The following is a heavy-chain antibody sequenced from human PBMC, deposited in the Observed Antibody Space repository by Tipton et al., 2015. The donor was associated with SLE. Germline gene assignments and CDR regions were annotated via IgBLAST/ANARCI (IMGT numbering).Heavy chain of an antibody. D-gene: IGHD3-3*01. CDR2: IYQSGNT. CDR3: ARDSRFLEWLGDQYFQH. J-gene: IGHJ1*01. CDR1: GGSISSSSYY. Sequence: GLVKPSETLSLTCTVSGGSISSSSYYWGWIRQPPGKGLEWVGSIYQSGNTYYNPSLKSRVTISVDTSKNQFSLKLSSVTAADTAVYYCARDSRFLEWLGDQYFQHWGQGTLVTVSS. V-gene: IGHV4-39*07.